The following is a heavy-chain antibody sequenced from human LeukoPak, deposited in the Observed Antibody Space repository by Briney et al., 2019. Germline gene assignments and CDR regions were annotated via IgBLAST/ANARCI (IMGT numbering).Heavy chain of an antibody. Sequence: ASVKVSCKASGYTFTSYDINWVRQATGQGLEWMGWMNPNSGNTGYAQKFQGRVTMTRNTSISTAYMELSSLRSEDTAVYYCARDSGIAAREGAEYWGQGTLVTVSS. CDR1: GYTFTSYD. J-gene: IGHJ4*02. D-gene: IGHD6-13*01. CDR2: MNPNSGNT. V-gene: IGHV1-8*01. CDR3: ARDSGIAAREGAEY.